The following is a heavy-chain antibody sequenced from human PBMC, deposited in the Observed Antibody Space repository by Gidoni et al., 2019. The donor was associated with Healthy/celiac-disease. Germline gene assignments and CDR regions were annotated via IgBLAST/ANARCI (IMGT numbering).Heavy chain of an antibody. V-gene: IGHV3-33*01. J-gene: IGHJ4*02. Sequence: QVQLVESGGGVVQPGRSLRLSCAASGFTFSSYGMHWVRQAPGKGLEWVAVIWYDGSNKYYADSVKGRFTISRANSKNTLYLQMNSLRAEDTAVYYCARGEGRGYFDYWGQGTLVTVSS. CDR1: GFTFSSYG. CDR2: IWYDGSNK. CDR3: ARGEGRGYFDY. D-gene: IGHD1-26*01.